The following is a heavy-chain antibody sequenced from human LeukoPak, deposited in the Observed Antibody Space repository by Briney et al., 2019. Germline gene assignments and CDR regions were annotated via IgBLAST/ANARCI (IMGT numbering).Heavy chain of an antibody. Sequence: PGGSLRLSCAASGFTFSDYYMSWIRQAPGKGLEWVSYISSSGSTIYYADSVKGRFTISRDNAKNSLYLQMNSLRAEDTAVYYCARDRTNYCSSTSCTDFDYWGQGTLVTVSS. CDR2: ISSSGSTI. D-gene: IGHD2-2*01. CDR1: GFTFSDYY. J-gene: IGHJ4*02. CDR3: ARDRTNYCSSTSCTDFDY. V-gene: IGHV3-11*04.